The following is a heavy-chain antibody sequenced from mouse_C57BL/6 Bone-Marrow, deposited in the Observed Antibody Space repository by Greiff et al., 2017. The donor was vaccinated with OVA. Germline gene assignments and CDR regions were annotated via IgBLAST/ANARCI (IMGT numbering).Heavy chain of an antibody. V-gene: IGHV1-82*01. CDR2: IYPGDGDT. Sequence: QVQLQQSGPELVKPGASVKISCKASGYAFSSSWMNWVKQRPGTGLEWIGRIYPGDGDTNYNGKFKGKATLTADKSSSTAYMQLSSLTSEDSAVYFCARGDYDRVHYWGQGTSVTVSS. D-gene: IGHD2-4*01. CDR1: GYAFSSSW. CDR3: ARGDYDRVHY. J-gene: IGHJ4*01.